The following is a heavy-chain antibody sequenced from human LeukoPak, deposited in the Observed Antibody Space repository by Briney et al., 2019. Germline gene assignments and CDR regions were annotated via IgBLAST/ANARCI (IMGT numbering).Heavy chain of an antibody. D-gene: IGHD5-18*01. J-gene: IGHJ4*02. CDR1: GLTLSGYW. V-gene: IGHV3-74*01. CDR3: ARARGNTYGYIEY. CDR2: INGDASST. Sequence: GGSLRLSCAASGLTLSGYWMHWVRQAPGKGLVWVSRINGDASSTSYADSVKGRFTISRDNAKSTLYLQMNSLRVEDTAVYYCARARGNTYGYIEYWGQGTLVTVSS.